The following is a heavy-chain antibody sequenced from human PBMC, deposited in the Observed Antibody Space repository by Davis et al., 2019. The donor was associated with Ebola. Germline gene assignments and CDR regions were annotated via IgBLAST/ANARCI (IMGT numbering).Heavy chain of an antibody. J-gene: IGHJ4*02. D-gene: IGHD6-6*01. Sequence: MPSETLSLTCTVSGGSISSGDYYWSWIRQPPGKGLEWIGYIYYSGSTYYNPSLKSRVTMSVDTSKNQFSLKLTSVTAADTAVYYCASGSIAARRTYYFDYWGQGTLVTVSS. CDR1: GGSISSGDYY. CDR2: IYYSGST. V-gene: IGHV4-30-4*01. CDR3: ASGSIAARRTYYFDY.